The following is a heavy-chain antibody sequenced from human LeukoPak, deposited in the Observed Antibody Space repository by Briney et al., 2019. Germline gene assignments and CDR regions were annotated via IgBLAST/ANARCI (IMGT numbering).Heavy chain of an antibody. CDR3: AASGTTVTYWYFDL. J-gene: IGHJ2*01. Sequence: SETLSLTCTVSGGSISSAVYYWSWIRQPPGKGLEWIGYIYYSGSTYYLPSLKSRLTMSVDTSKNQFSLKLNSVTAADTAVYYCAASGTTVTYWYFDLWGRGTLVTVSS. CDR1: GGSISSAVYY. CDR2: IYYSGST. D-gene: IGHD4-17*01. V-gene: IGHV4-30-4*01.